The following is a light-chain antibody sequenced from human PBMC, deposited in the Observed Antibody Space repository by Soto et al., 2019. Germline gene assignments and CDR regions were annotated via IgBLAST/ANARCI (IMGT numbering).Light chain of an antibody. CDR3: QQYGSSPPWK. Sequence: ELVLTQSPGTLSLSPGERATLSCRASQSVSSSYLAWYQQKPGQAHRLLIYGASSRATGIPDMFSGSGSGTDFTLTISRLEPEDFAVYYCQQYGSSPPWKFGQGTKVEIK. CDR1: QSVSSSY. V-gene: IGKV3-20*01. CDR2: GAS. J-gene: IGKJ1*01.